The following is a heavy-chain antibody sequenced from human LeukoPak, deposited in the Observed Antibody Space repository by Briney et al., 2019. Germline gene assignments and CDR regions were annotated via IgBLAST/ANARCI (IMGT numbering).Heavy chain of an antibody. CDR1: GYTLTGYY. D-gene: IGHD3-3*01. Sequence: GASVKVSCTASGYTLTGYYMHWVRQAPGQGLEWMGWINPNSGGTNYAQKFQGRVTMTRDTSISTAYMELSRLGSDDTAVYYSARYGASGYLADYWGQGTLVTVSS. V-gene: IGHV1-2*02. CDR3: ARYGASGYLADY. J-gene: IGHJ4*02. CDR2: INPNSGGT.